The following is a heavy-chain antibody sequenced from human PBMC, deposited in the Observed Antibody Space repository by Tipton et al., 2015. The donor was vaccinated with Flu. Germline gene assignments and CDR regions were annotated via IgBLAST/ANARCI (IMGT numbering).Heavy chain of an antibody. V-gene: IGHV4-4*07. J-gene: IGHJ4*02. CDR2: IYTSGST. D-gene: IGHD5-12*01. CDR3: AREYSGYDWDTSVTHPKQAVIDY. Sequence: TLSLTCTVSGGSISSYYWSWIRQPAGKGLEWIGRIYTSGSTNYNPSLKSRVTMSVDTSKNQFSLKLSSVTAADTAVYYCAREYSGYDWDTSVTHPKQAVIDYWGQGTLVTVSS. CDR1: GGSISSYY.